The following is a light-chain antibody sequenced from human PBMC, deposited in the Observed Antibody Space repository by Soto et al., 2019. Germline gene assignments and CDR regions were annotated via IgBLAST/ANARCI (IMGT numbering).Light chain of an antibody. CDR1: SSDVGGYNY. J-gene: IGLJ1*01. CDR2: EVS. Sequence: ALTQPASVSGSPGQSITISCTGTSSDVGGYNYVSWYQQHPGKAPKLMIYEVSNRPSGVSYRFSGSKSGNTASLTISGLQAEDEADYYCSSYTSSSTLVFGTGTKVTVL. V-gene: IGLV2-14*01. CDR3: SSYTSSSTLV.